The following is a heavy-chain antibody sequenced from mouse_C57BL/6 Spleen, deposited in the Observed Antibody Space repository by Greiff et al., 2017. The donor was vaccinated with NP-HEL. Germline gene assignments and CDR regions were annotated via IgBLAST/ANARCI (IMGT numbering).Heavy chain of an antibody. CDR3: ARGTTVVATYWYFEV. D-gene: IGHD1-1*01. CDR1: GYTFTSYW. J-gene: IGHJ1*03. Sequence: QVQLQQPGAELVMPGASVKLSCKASGYTFTSYWMHWVKQRPGQGLEWIGEIDPSDSYTNYNQKFKGKSTLTVDKSSSTAYLQLSSLTSEDSAVYYCARGTTVVATYWYFEVWGTGTTVTVSS. V-gene: IGHV1-69*01. CDR2: IDPSDSYT.